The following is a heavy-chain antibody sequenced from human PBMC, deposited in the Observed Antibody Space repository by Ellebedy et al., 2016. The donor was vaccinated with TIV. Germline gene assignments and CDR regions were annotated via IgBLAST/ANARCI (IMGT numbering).Heavy chain of an antibody. V-gene: IGHV3-7*03. D-gene: IGHD6-19*01. J-gene: IGHJ5*02. CDR1: AFGFSTYT. CDR2: IKQDGSAK. CDR3: ARGSGWIPDR. Sequence: PGGSLRLSCAASAFGFSTYTMNWVRQASGKGLEWVANIKQDGSAKYYVDPVEGRFAISRDNAKSSLYRQMNSLRAEDTAIYYCARGSGWIPDRWGQGTLVTVSS.